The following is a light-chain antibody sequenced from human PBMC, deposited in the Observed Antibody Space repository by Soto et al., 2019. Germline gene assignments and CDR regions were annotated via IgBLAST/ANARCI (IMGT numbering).Light chain of an antibody. CDR2: GHS. CDR1: SSNIVAGYN. CDR3: QSYDSSLSGWV. Sequence: QAVLTQPPSVSGAPGQRVTISCTGSSSNIVAGYNVHWYQQLPGTAPKLLIYGHSNRPSGVPDRFSGSKSGTSASLAITGLQAEDEADYYCQSYDSSLSGWVFGGGTKVTVL. J-gene: IGLJ3*02. V-gene: IGLV1-40*01.